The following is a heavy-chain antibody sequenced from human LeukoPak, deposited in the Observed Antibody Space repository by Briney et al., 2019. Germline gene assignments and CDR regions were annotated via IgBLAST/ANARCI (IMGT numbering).Heavy chain of an antibody. Sequence: PGGSLRLSCAASGFTFSSYAMSWVRQAPGKGLEWVSAISGSGGSTYYADSVKGRFTISRDNSKNTLYLQMNSLRAEDTAVYYCAKGQKYSSGQRWSYYFDYWGQGTLVSVSS. CDR3: AKGQKYSSGQRWSYYFDY. CDR2: ISGSGGST. J-gene: IGHJ4*02. D-gene: IGHD6-19*01. V-gene: IGHV3-23*01. CDR1: GFTFSSYA.